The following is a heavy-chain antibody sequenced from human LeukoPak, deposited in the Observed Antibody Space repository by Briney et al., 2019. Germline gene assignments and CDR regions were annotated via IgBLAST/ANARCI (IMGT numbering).Heavy chain of an antibody. Sequence: GGSLRLSCAASGFTFSSYEMNWVRQAPGKGLGWISYISDNGRTIYYADSVRGRFTISRDNAKNSLYLRMSSLRVEDTAVYYCARDSGPLGDGHWGQGTLVTVSS. V-gene: IGHV3-48*03. CDR2: ISDNGRTI. CDR1: GFTFSSYE. J-gene: IGHJ4*02. D-gene: IGHD4-17*01. CDR3: ARDSGPLGDGH.